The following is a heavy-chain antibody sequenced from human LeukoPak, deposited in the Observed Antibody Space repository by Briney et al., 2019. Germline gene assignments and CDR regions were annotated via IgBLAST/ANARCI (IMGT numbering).Heavy chain of an antibody. J-gene: IGHJ4*02. Sequence: AASVKVSCKASGGTFSSYAINWVRQAPGQGLEWMGRIIPILGIANYAQKLQGRVTMTTDTSTSTAYMELRSLRSDDTAVYYCARGDGPQLDYWGQGTLVTVSS. CDR2: IIPILGIA. CDR1: GGTFSSYA. D-gene: IGHD5-24*01. V-gene: IGHV1-69*04. CDR3: ARGDGPQLDY.